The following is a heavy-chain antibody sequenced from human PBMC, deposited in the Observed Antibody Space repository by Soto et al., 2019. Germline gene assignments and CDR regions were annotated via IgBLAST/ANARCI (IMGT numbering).Heavy chain of an antibody. CDR1: GFGFSPYA. J-gene: IGHJ5*02. Sequence: QTGGSLRLSCVASGFGFSPYATNWVRQAPGKGLEWVAGLTGSGDDTYYADSVKGRFTISRVNSKNILYLQMNNLRVDDTALYYCVRERKGYFGPWGQGTLVTVSS. V-gene: IGHV3-23*01. CDR3: VRERKGYFGP. D-gene: IGHD2-21*01. CDR2: LTGSGDDT.